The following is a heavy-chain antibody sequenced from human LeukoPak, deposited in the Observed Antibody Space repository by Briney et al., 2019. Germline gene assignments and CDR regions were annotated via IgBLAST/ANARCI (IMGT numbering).Heavy chain of an antibody. CDR1: GGSISSGGYY. CDR2: IYYSGIT. V-gene: IGHV4-39*07. J-gene: IGHJ4*02. Sequence: SETLSLTCTVSGGSISSGGYYWSWIRQPPGKGLEWIGNIYYSGITYYNPSLKSRVTISLDTSKSQFSLNLSSVTAADTAVYYCASDLRGVSAAIEYWGQGTLVTVSS. CDR3: ASDLRGVSAAIEY. D-gene: IGHD2-2*01.